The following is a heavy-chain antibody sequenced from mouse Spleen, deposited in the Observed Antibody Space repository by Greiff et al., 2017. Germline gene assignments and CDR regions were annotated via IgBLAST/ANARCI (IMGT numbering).Heavy chain of an antibody. CDR3: AYYRETWFAY. CDR1: GFTFSSYA. J-gene: IGHJ3*01. D-gene: IGHD2-12*01. Sequence: EVQVVESGGGLVKPGGSLKLSCAASGFTFSSYAMSWVRQTPEKRLEWVATISSGGSYTYYPDSVKGRFTISRDNAKNTLYLQMSSLRSEDTAMYYCAYYRETWFAYWGQGTLVTVSA. CDR2: ISSGGSYT. V-gene: IGHV5-9-3*01.